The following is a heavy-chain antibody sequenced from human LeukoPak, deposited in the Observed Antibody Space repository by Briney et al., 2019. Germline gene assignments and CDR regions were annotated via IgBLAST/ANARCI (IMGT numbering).Heavy chain of an antibody. CDR3: ASFGDYYDSSGQSSFDY. D-gene: IGHD3-22*01. Sequence: ASVKVSCKASGYTFTVYYMHWVRQAPGQGLEWMGRINPNSGGTNYAQKFQGRVTMTRDTSISTAYMELSRLRSDDTAVYYCASFGDYYDSSGQSSFDYWGQGTLVTVSS. J-gene: IGHJ4*02. V-gene: IGHV1-2*06. CDR1: GYTFTVYY. CDR2: INPNSGGT.